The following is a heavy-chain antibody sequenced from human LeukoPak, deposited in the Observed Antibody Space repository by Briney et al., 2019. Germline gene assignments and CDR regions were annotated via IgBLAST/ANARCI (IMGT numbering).Heavy chain of an antibody. CDR1: GGSISSYN. Sequence: KSSETLSLTCTGSGGSISSYNGSWIRQPPGKGLEWIGYIYYSGSTNYNPSLKSRVTISVDTSKSQFSLKLSSVTAADTAVYYCAGQQLVLLYWGQGTLVTVSS. V-gene: IGHV4-59*01. CDR2: IYYSGST. J-gene: IGHJ4*02. CDR3: AGQQLVLLY. D-gene: IGHD6-13*01.